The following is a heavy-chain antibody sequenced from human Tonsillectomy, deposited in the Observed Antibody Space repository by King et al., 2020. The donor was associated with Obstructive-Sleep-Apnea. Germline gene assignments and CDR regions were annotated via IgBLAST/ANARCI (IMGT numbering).Heavy chain of an antibody. J-gene: IGHJ4*02. CDR3: AREDYYDSSGKFDY. D-gene: IGHD3-22*01. Sequence: VQLQESGPGLVKPSETLSLTCTVSGGSISSYYWSWIRQPPGKGLEWVGYIYCCGSTNYNPSLNSRVTISVDTSNNQFSLKLSSVTAADTAVYYCAREDYYDSSGKFDYWGQGTLVTVSS. CDR2: IYCCGST. CDR1: GGSISSYY. V-gene: IGHV4-59*01.